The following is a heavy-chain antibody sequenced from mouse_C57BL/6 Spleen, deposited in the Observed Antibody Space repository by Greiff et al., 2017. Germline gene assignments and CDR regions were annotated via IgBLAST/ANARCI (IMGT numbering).Heavy chain of an antibody. D-gene: IGHD3-3*01. Sequence: QVQLQQSGAELVKPGASVKLSCKASGYTFTSYWMHWVKQRPGQGLEWIGMIHPNSGSTNYNEKFKSKATLTVDKSSSTAYMQLSSLTSEDSVVYYCAREGPTGFAYWGQGTLVTVSA. CDR3: AREGPTGFAY. CDR2: IHPNSGST. J-gene: IGHJ3*01. V-gene: IGHV1-64*01. CDR1: GYTFTSYW.